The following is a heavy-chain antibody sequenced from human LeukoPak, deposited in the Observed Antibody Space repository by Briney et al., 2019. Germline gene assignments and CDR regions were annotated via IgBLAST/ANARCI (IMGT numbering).Heavy chain of an antibody. J-gene: IGHJ6*03. Sequence: SETLSLTCTVSGGSISSYYWSWIRQPPGKGLEWIGYIYYSGSTNYNPSLKSRVTISVDTSKNQFSLKLSSVTAADTAVYYCARHYPLLLLLTIFPYYMDVWGKGTTVTVSS. CDR2: IYYSGST. CDR3: ARHYPLLLLLTIFPYYMDV. CDR1: GGSISSYY. V-gene: IGHV4-59*08. D-gene: IGHD2/OR15-2a*01.